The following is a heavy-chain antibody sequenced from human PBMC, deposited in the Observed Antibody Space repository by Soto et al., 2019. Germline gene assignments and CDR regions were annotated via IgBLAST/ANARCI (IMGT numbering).Heavy chain of an antibody. V-gene: IGHV3-15*07. Sequence: GGSLRLSCAASGFTFSNAWMNWVRQAPGKGLEWVGRIKSKTDGGTTDYAAPVKGRFTISRDDSKSTLYLQMNSLKTEDTAVYYCTTDAWNPYYYGMDVWGQGTTVTVSS. J-gene: IGHJ6*02. CDR2: IKSKTDGGTT. D-gene: IGHD1-1*01. CDR3: TTDAWNPYYYGMDV. CDR1: GFTFSNAW.